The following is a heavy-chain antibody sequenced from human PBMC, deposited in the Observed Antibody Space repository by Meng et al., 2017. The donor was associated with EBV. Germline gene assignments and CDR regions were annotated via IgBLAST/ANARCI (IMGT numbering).Heavy chain of an antibody. V-gene: IGHV4-61*01. CDR2: IYYTGST. CDR1: GGSVNNESYY. J-gene: IGHJ5*02. CDR3: ARGDYTNYPRWFDP. D-gene: IGHD4-11*01. Sequence: QVQLQESGPGLVKPSETLSITCTVSGGSVNNESYYWGWIRQPLGKGLEYIGYIYYTGSTNYNSSLKSRVTISLDKSKNQFSLKLTSLTAADTAIYYCARGDYTNYPRWFDPWGQGTLVTVSS.